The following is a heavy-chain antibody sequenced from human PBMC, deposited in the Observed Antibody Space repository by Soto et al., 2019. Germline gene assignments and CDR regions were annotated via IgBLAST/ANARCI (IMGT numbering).Heavy chain of an antibody. Sequence: GGSLRLSCAASGFTFSSYSMNWVRQAPGKGLEWVSSISSSSSYIYYADSVKGRFTISRDNAKNSLYLQMNSLRAADTAVYYCARDGPRYFDWSLSPDEYWFDPWGQGTLVTVSS. CDR2: ISSSSSYI. J-gene: IGHJ5*02. V-gene: IGHV3-21*04. D-gene: IGHD3-9*01. CDR1: GFTFSSYS. CDR3: ARDGPRYFDWSLSPDEYWFDP.